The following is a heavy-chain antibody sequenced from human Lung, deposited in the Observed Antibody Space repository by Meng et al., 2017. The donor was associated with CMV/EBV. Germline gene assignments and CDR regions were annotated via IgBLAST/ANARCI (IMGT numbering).Heavy chain of an antibody. CDR3: ARDLGNSYGYDYYYYYGMDV. J-gene: IGHJ6*02. CDR1: GFTFSSYS. D-gene: IGHD5-18*01. CDR2: ISSSSSYI. V-gene: IGHV3-21*01. Sequence: GGSXRLXCAASGFTFSSYSMNWVRQAPGKGLEWVSSISSSSSYIYYADSVKGRFTISRDNAKNSLYLQMNSLRAEDTAVYYCARDLGNSYGYDYYYYYGMDVWXQGTXVNGAS.